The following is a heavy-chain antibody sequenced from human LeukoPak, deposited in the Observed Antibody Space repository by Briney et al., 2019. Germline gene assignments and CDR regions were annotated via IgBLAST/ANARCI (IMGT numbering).Heavy chain of an antibody. Sequence: SQTLSLTCAISGDSVSRNDAAWNWIRQFPSRGLEWLGRTHYGSGWINDYAVSLGSRIVVSADTSKNQFSLQLNSVTPEDTAVYYCARGRRVYYGMDVWGHGTTVTVSS. CDR1: GDSVSRNDAA. J-gene: IGHJ6*02. V-gene: IGHV6-1*01. D-gene: IGHD6-6*01. CDR3: ARGRRVYYGMDV. CDR2: THYGSGWIN.